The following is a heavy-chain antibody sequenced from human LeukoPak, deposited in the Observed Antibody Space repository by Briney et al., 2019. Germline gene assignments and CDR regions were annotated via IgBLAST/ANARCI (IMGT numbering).Heavy chain of an antibody. V-gene: IGHV4-34*01. CDR2: INHSGST. CDR1: GGSFSGYY. CDR3: AREVPYKSSGYAPRGRYYYYYMDV. Sequence: SETLSLTCAVYGGSFSGYYWSWIRQPPGKGLEWIGEINHSGSTNYNPSLESRVTISVDTSKNQFSLKLSSVTAADTAVYYCAREVPYKSSGYAPRGRYYYYYMDVWGKGTTVTVSS. J-gene: IGHJ6*03. D-gene: IGHD3-22*01.